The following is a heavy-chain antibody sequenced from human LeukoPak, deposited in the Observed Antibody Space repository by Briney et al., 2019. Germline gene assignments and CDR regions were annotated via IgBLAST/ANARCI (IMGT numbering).Heavy chain of an antibody. CDR2: TYYRSKWYN. V-gene: IGHV6-1*01. J-gene: IGHJ4*02. CDR1: GDXVSSNSGA. CDR3: VRDQAGLDY. Sequence: SQTLSLTCAISGDXVSSNSGAWTWIRQSPSRGLEWLGRTYYRSKWYNDYAESVKSRINIKPDTSRNQFSLQLNSVTPEDTAVYYCVRDQAGLDYWGQGTLVTVSS. D-gene: IGHD6-13*01.